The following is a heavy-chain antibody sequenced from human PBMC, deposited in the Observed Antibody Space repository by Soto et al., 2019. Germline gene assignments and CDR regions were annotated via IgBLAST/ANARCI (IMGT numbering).Heavy chain of an antibody. CDR2: ISGSGGST. J-gene: IGHJ6*02. D-gene: IGHD2-15*01. Sequence: GGSLRLACAASGFTFSSQAMSWVRQAPGKGLELVSGISGSGGSTYYADSVKGRFTISRDNSKNTLYLQMNSLRAEDTAVYYCAKEGGGGRNYYYTMDVWGQGTTVTVSS. CDR3: AKEGGGGRNYYYTMDV. CDR1: GFTFSSQA. V-gene: IGHV3-23*01.